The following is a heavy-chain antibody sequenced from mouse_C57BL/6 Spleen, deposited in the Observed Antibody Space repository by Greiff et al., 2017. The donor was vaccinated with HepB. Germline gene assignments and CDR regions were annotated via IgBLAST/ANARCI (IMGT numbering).Heavy chain of an antibody. CDR1: GFTFSSYA. Sequence: DVMLVESGEGLVKPGGSLKLSCAASGFTFSSYAMSWVRQTPEKRLEWVATISDGGSYTYYPDNVKGRFTISRDNAKNNLYLQMSHLKSEDTAMYYCARDLGRDWYFDVWGTGTTVTVSS. V-gene: IGHV5-4*01. CDR2: ISDGGSYT. CDR3: ARDLGRDWYFDV. J-gene: IGHJ1*03. D-gene: IGHD4-1*01.